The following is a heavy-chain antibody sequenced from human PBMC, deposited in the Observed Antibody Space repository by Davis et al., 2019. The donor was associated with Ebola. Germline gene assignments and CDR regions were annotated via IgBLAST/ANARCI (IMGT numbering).Heavy chain of an antibody. J-gene: IGHJ4*02. D-gene: IGHD6-13*01. CDR2: ISGSGGST. CDR1: RFTFSSYW. V-gene: IGHV3-23*01. Sequence: GGSLRLSCAASRFTFSSYWMNWVRQAPGKGLEWVSAISGSGGSTYYADSVKGRFTISRDNSKNTLYLQMNSLRAEDTAVYYCAKDLRSSSWYYFDYWGQGTLVTVSS. CDR3: AKDLRSSSWYYFDY.